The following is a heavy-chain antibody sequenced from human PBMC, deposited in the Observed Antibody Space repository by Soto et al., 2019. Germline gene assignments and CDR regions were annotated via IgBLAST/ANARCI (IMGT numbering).Heavy chain of an antibody. J-gene: IGHJ6*02. CDR1: GGTFSSYA. Sequence: QVQLVQSGAEVKKPGSSVKVSCKASGGTFSSYAISWVRQAPGQGLEWMGGIIPIFGTANYAQKFQGRVTITADESTSTAYMELSSLRSEDTAVYYCAGGAKHGYGSGSYYPRSTYYYYGMDVWGQGTTVTVSS. V-gene: IGHV1-69*01. CDR2: IIPIFGTA. D-gene: IGHD3-10*01. CDR3: AGGAKHGYGSGSYYPRSTYYYYGMDV.